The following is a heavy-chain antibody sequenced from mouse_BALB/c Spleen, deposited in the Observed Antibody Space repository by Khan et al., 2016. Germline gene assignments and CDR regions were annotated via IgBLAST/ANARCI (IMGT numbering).Heavy chain of an antibody. J-gene: IGHJ3*01. CDR1: GFTIKDTN. CDR3: SRSPYGYYVGFDY. CDR2: IDPANGTT. V-gene: IGHV14-3*02. D-gene: IGHD2-3*01. Sequence: VQLQQSGAELVKPGQSVTLSCTASGFTIKDTNMHWVQQRPEQGLEWIGIIDPANGTTKYDPQFQGKTTITADTYSNTAYLQISRLTSETTAVYYCSRSPYGYYVGFDYWGQGTLVTVSA.